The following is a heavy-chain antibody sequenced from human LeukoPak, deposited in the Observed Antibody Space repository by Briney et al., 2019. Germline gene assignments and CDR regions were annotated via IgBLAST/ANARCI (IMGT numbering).Heavy chain of an antibody. CDR1: GYSFTSYW. D-gene: IGHD2-2*01. Sequence: GESLKISCKGSGYSFTSYWIGWVRQMPGKGLEWMGIIYPGGSDTRYSPSFQGQVTISADKSISTAYLQWSSLKASDTAMYYCARHWNLGYCSSTSCASDYWGQGTLVTVSS. CDR2: IYPGGSDT. J-gene: IGHJ4*02. CDR3: ARHWNLGYCSSTSCASDY. V-gene: IGHV5-51*01.